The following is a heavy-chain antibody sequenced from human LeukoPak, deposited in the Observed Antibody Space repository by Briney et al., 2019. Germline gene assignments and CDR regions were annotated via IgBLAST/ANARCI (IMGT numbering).Heavy chain of an antibody. CDR3: AASIAARPDAFDI. Sequence: ASVKVSCKASGYTFTGYYMHWVRQAPGQGLEWMGWISAYNGNTNYAQKLQGRVTMTTDTSTSTAYMELRSLRSDDTAVYYCAASIAARPDAFDIWGQGTMVTVSS. J-gene: IGHJ3*02. CDR2: ISAYNGNT. D-gene: IGHD6-6*01. CDR1: GYTFTGYY. V-gene: IGHV1-18*04.